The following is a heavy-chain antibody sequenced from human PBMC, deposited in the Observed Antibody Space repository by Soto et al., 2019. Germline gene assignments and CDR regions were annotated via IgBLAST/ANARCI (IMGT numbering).Heavy chain of an antibody. CDR2: IYHSGST. CDR1: GGSISSGGYS. Sequence: SETLSLTCAVSGGSISSGGYSWSWIRQPPGKGLEWIGYIYHSGSTYYNPSLKSRVTISVDRSKNQFSLKLSSVTAADTAVYYCAGSYCSGGSCQPRILDYWGQGTLVTVSS. J-gene: IGHJ4*02. CDR3: AGSYCSGGSCQPRILDY. D-gene: IGHD2-15*01. V-gene: IGHV4-30-2*01.